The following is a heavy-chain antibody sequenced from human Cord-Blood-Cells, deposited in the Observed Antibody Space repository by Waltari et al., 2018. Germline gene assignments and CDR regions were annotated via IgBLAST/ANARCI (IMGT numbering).Heavy chain of an antibody. J-gene: IGHJ3*02. D-gene: IGHD4-17*01. Sequence: QVQLVQSGAEVQKPGASVKVSCKVSGHPLTALSMHWVRTAPGKGLEWMGGCDPEDGETIYAQKFQGRVTMTEDTSTDTAYMELSSLRSEDTAVYYCATDPPQHPEVYGDYAFDIWGQGTMVTVSS. CDR2: CDPEDGET. CDR1: GHPLTALS. V-gene: IGHV1-24*01. CDR3: ATDPPQHPEVYGDYAFDI.